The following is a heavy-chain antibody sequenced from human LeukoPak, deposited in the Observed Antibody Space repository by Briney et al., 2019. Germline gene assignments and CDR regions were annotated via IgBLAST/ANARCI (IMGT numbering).Heavy chain of an antibody. J-gene: IGHJ4*02. CDR2: ISRTGNTI. V-gene: IGHV3-11*01. CDR3: ARDLGSSTVTTAFDY. D-gene: IGHD4-17*01. CDR1: GFIFNDYY. Sequence: GGSLRLSCAASGFIFNDYYMSWIRQAPGKGLEWLSYISRTGNTIYYRDSVKGRFTISRDNANNLLHLQMDNLRAEDTAVYYCARDLGSSTVTTAFDYWGQGTLVTVSS.